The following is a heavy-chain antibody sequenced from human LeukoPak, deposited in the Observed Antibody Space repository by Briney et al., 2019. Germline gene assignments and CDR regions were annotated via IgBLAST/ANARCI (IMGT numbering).Heavy chain of an antibody. CDR2: IIPIFGTA. V-gene: IGHV1-69*13. J-gene: IGHJ4*02. CDR1: GYTFTSYY. Sequence: GASVKVSCKASGYTFTSYYMHWVRQAPGQGLEWMGGIIPIFGTANYAQKFQGRVTITADESTSTAYMELSSLRSEDTAVYYCASDIDYWGQGTLVTVSS. CDR3: ASDIDY.